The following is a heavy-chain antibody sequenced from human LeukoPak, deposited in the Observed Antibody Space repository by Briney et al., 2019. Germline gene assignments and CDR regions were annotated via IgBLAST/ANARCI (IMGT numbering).Heavy chain of an antibody. D-gene: IGHD2-8*01. CDR2: IIPIFETT. CDR1: TGAFDNYA. Sequence: SVKVSCKFSTGAFDNYAVNWVRQAPGQGLEWMGAIIPIFETTNYAPKFQGRITITADGTTGTAYMDLSSLRSEDTAIYYCARSLRVSGDFDYWGQGTQVIAS. J-gene: IGHJ4*02. V-gene: IGHV1-69*01. CDR3: ARSLRVSGDFDY.